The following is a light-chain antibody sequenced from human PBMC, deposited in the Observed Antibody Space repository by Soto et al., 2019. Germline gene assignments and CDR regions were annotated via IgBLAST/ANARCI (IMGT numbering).Light chain of an antibody. J-gene: IGKJ1*01. CDR1: QIISTF. V-gene: IGKV1-5*01. Sequence: DIQMTQSPSSLSASVGDRVIITCRASQIISTFLNWYQQKPGIAPKLLIFDASTLESGVPSRFSGSGSGTTFTLTISSLQSDDFATYYCLQYNGYYRTFGQGTKVDIK. CDR2: DAS. CDR3: LQYNGYYRT.